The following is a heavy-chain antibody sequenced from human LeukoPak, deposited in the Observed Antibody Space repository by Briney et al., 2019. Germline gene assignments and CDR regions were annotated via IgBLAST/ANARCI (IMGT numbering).Heavy chain of an antibody. CDR3: ARGSYDFCSGYSSLYGMDV. V-gene: IGHV1-8*01. J-gene: IGHJ6*02. Sequence: ASVKVSCKASGYTFTSYDINWVRQATGQGPEWMGWMNPNSGNTGYAQKFEGRVTMTRNTPISTAYMELSSLRSEDTAVYYCARGSYDFCSGYSSLYGMDVWGQGTTVTVSS. CDR2: MNPNSGNT. CDR1: GYTFTSYD. D-gene: IGHD3-3*01.